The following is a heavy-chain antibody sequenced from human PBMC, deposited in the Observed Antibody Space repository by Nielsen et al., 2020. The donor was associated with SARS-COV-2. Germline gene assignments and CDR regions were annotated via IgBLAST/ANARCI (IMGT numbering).Heavy chain of an antibody. D-gene: IGHD6-13*01. CDR3: ARAPLDSSSWGYYYYYYMDV. J-gene: IGHJ6*03. Sequence: WIRQSPSRGLEWLGRTYYRSKWYNDYAVSVKSRITINTDTSKNQFSLQLNSVTPEDTAVYYCARAPLDSSSWGYYYYYYMDVWGKGTTVTVSS. CDR2: TYYRSKWYN. V-gene: IGHV6-1*01.